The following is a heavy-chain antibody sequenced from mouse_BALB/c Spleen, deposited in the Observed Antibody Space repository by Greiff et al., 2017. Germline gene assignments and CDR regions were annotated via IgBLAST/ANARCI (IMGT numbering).Heavy chain of an antibody. CDR2: IRSKSNNYAT. J-gene: IGHJ4*01. CDR3: VREDYSIAMDY. V-gene: IGHV10-3*03. D-gene: IGHD2-5*01. Sequence: EVQRVESGGGLVQPKGSLKLSCAASGFTFNTYAMHWVCQAPGKGLEWVARIRSKSNNYATYYADSVKDRFTISRDDSQSMLYLQMNNLKTEDTAMYYCVREDYSIAMDYWGQGTSVTVSS. CDR1: GFTFNTYA.